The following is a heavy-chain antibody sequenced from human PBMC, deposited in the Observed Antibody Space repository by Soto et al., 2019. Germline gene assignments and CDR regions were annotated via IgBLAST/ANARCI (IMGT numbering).Heavy chain of an antibody. CDR2: IYYSGST. CDR3: ARGTGPTFDY. J-gene: IGHJ4*02. V-gene: IGHV4-61*01. CDR1: GGSVISGSYY. Sequence: SETLSLTCTVSGGSVISGSYYWSWIRQPPGKGLEWIGYIYYSGSTNYNPSLKSRVTISVDTSKNQFSLKLSSETAADTAVYYCARGTGPTFDYWGQGTLVTVSS.